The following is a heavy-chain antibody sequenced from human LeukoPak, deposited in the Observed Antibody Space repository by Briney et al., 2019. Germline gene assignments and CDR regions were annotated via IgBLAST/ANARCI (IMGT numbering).Heavy chain of an antibody. CDR2: IIPIFGAA. CDR3: ARLPLTGYSRGYYYGMDV. D-gene: IGHD3-9*01. CDR1: GGTFSRYA. J-gene: IGHJ6*02. Sequence: SVKVSCKASGGTFSRYAISWVRQAPGQGLEWMGGIIPIFGAANHAQKFQGRVTITADESTSTAYMELSSLRSEDTAVYYCARLPLTGYSRGYYYGMDVWGQGTTVTVSS. V-gene: IGHV1-69*01.